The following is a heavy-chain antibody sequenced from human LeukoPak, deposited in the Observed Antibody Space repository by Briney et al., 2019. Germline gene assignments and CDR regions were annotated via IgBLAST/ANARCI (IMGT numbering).Heavy chain of an antibody. CDR2: ISGSGGST. Sequence: PGGSLRLSCAASGFTFSSYAMSWVRQAPGKGLEWVSAISGSGGSTYYADSVKGRFTISRDNSKNTLYLQMNSLRAEDTAVYYCAKPGDKRYYCYYYMDVWGKGTPVTVSS. V-gene: IGHV3-23*01. CDR1: GFTFSSYA. J-gene: IGHJ6*03. D-gene: IGHD7-27*01. CDR3: AKPGDKRYYCYYYMDV.